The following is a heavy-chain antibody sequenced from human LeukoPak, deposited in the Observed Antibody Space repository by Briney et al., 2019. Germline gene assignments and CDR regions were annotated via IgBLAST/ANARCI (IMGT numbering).Heavy chain of an antibody. Sequence: GSLRLSCAGSGFTFSSSAMNWVRQVPGKGLEWVSSIDYDSSHIYYAASVRGRFSISRDNARDSVYLQMDSLRADDTAVYYCARDPERYLRMGHYDYWGQGTLVIVSS. CDR3: ARDPERYLRMGHYDY. D-gene: IGHD3-16*01. CDR2: IDYDSSHI. CDR1: GFTFSSSA. V-gene: IGHV3-21*01. J-gene: IGHJ4*02.